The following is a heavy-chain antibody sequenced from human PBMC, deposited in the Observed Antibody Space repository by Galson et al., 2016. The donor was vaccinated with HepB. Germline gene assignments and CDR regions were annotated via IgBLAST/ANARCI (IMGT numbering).Heavy chain of an antibody. J-gene: IGHJ3*02. CDR1: GGSISSYNW. CDR3: ARPPLWGTYDAFDI. V-gene: IGHV4-4*02. Sequence: ETLSLTCVVSGGSISSYNWWSWVRQSPGKGLEWIGEIYHSGLTNYNPSLKSRVTMSVDKSRNHFSLKLSSVTAADTAIYYCARPPLWGTYDAFDIWGQGTMVTVSS. CDR2: IYHSGLT. D-gene: IGHD3-16*01.